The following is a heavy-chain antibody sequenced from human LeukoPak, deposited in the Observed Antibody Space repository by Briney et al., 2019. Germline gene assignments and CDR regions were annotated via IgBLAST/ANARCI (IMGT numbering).Heavy chain of an antibody. V-gene: IGHV3-7*05. D-gene: IGHD3-22*01. Sequence: GGSLRLSCAASGFTFSTYWMSWVRQVPGKGLEWVANITPDGSDKYYVDSVKGRFTISRNNAENSLYLQMNSLRAEDTAVYYCATCYYHSSTFKDWGQGTLVTVSS. CDR2: ITPDGSDK. CDR3: ATCYYHSSTFKD. CDR1: GFTFSTYW. J-gene: IGHJ4*02.